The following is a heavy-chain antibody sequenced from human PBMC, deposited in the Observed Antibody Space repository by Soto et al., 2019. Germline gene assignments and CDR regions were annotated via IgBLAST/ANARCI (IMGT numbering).Heavy chain of an antibody. Sequence: SVKVSCKASGGTFSSFVISWVRQAPGQGLEWMGGIIPIAGTADAAQKFQGRVTITADELTSTAYMELSSLRSEDTAVYYCAKDLDVRARPGYYYGLDVWGQGTTVTVSS. CDR3: AKDLDVRARPGYYYGLDV. D-gene: IGHD6-6*01. CDR2: IIPIAGTA. CDR1: GGTFSSFV. J-gene: IGHJ6*02. V-gene: IGHV1-69*13.